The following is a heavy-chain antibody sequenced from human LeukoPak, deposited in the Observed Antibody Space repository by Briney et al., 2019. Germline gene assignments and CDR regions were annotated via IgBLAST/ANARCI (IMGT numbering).Heavy chain of an antibody. CDR1: GGSISSSSYY. V-gene: IGHV4-39*07. D-gene: IGHD3-16*02. Sequence: PSETLSLTCTVPGGSISSSSYYWGWIRHPPGKGLGWIGSIYYSGSTYYNPSLKSRVAISVDTSKNQFSLKLSSVTAADTAVYYCARVIMITFGGVIVRPIDYWGQGTLVTVSS. CDR2: IYYSGST. CDR3: ARVIMITFGGVIVRPIDY. J-gene: IGHJ4*02.